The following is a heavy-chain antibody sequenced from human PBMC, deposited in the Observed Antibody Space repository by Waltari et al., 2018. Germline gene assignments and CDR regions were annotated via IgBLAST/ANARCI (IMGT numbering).Heavy chain of an antibody. Sequence: EVQLVESGGGLVQPGGSLRLSCAASGFIFSASWMGCVGQAPGKGLEWVARMKQDGSEIHYVDSVKGRFTIARDNAKNSLYLQRNSLRVEDTAVYYCARVPVSGPDRFDYWGQGTLVTVSS. CDR1: GFIFSASW. J-gene: IGHJ4*02. CDR3: ARVPVSGPDRFDY. V-gene: IGHV3-7*01. D-gene: IGHD1-26*01. CDR2: MKQDGSEI.